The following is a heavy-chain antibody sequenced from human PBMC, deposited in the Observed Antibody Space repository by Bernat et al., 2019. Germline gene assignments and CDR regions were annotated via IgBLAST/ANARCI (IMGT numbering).Heavy chain of an antibody. CDR3: ASGTSTSAPYMDF. CDR2: ISSSSSYT. CDR1: GFPFSDYY. Sequence: QVKLVEPGAGLAKPGGSLRPSCAPSGFPFSDYYRSWIRQAPGKGLDWVSYISSSSSYTNYADSVKGRFTISRDNAKNSLYLQLNSLGAEDTAVYYCASGTSTSAPYMDFWGKGTTVTVSS. J-gene: IGHJ6*03. V-gene: IGHV3-11*05.